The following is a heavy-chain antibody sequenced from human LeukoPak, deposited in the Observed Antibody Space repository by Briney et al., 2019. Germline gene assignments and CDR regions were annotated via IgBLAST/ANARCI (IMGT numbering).Heavy chain of an antibody. J-gene: IGHJ6*03. CDR2: IYYSGST. D-gene: IGHD3-22*01. CDR1: GGFISSYY. V-gene: IGHV4-59*01. Sequence: SETLSLTCTVSGGFISSYYWSGIRQPPGKGLEWIGYIYYSGSTNYNPSLKSRVTISVDPSKNQLSLKLSSVTAADTAVYYCPRGSIDYYYMDVWGKGTTVTISS. CDR3: PRGSIDYYYMDV.